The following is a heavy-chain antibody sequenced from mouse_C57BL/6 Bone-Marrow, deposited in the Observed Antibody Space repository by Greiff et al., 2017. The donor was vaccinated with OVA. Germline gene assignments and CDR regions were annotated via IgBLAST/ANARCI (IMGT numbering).Heavy chain of an antibody. CDR1: GYTFTSYW. V-gene: IGHV1-55*01. CDR2: IYPGSGST. Sequence: QVQLQQPGAELVQPGASVKLSCKASGYTFTSYWITWVKQRPGQGLEWIGDIYPGSGSTNYNEKFKSKATLTVDTSSSTAYMQLSSLTSEDAAVDDCARPAQVAWFAYGDRGTLVTVSA. CDR3: ARPAQVAWFAY. J-gene: IGHJ3*01. D-gene: IGHD3-2*02.